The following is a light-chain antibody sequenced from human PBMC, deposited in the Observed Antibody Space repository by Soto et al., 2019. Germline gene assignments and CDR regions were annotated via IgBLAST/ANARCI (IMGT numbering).Light chain of an antibody. CDR1: QSVSSN. CDR2: GAS. CDR3: HQYNNWPPYT. V-gene: IGKV3-15*01. J-gene: IGKJ2*01. Sequence: EIVMTQSPATLSVSPGERATLSCRASQSVSSNLAWYQQKPGQAPRLLIYGASTMATGIPARFSGSGSGTEFTLTIRSLQSDDFAVYYCHQYNNWPPYTFGQGTKLEIK.